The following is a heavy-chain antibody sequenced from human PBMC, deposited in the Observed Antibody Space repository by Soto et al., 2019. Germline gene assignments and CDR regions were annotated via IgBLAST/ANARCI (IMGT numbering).Heavy chain of an antibody. Sequence: QVQLAESGAEERKPGASVKVSCEATGYTFTGYAMHWVRQAPGQRLEWMGWINPANGNTKYSQKFQGRLTITSDTSANTVYMELNSLTSEDTAMYYCTRSAISPYGGLIGPFDYWGQGNLVTVSS. V-gene: IGHV1-3*05. CDR2: INPANGNT. CDR3: TRSAISPYGGLIGPFDY. D-gene: IGHD3-16*02. J-gene: IGHJ4*02. CDR1: GYTFTGYA.